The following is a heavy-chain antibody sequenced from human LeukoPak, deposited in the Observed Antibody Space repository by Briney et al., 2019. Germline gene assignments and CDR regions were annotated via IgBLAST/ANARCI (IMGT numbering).Heavy chain of an antibody. D-gene: IGHD2/OR15-2a*01. CDR1: GFTVSSNY. CDR3: ARDRENYYYGMDV. CDR2: IYSGGST. J-gene: IGHJ6*02. V-gene: IGHV3-53*01. Sequence: GGSLRLSCAASGFTVSSNYMSWVRQAPGKGLEWVSVIYSGGSTYYADSVKGRFTISRDNSKNTLYLQMNSLRAEDTAVYCCARDRENYYYGMDVWGQGTTVTVSS.